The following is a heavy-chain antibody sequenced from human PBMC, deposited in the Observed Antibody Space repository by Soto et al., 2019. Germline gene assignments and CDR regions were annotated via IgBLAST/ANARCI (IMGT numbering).Heavy chain of an antibody. CDR2: IFPSGST. CDR1: GASMSSGVYS. CDR3: ARTYYDYVLGDAFDI. J-gene: IGHJ3*02. D-gene: IGHD3-16*01. V-gene: IGHV4-30-2*01. Sequence: SETLSLTCAVSGASMSSGVYSWSWIRQPPGKGLEWIGYIFPSGSTNFNPSLKSRVTIPLDTSKNQFSLRLTSVTAADTAMYYCARTYYDYVLGDAFDIWGQGAMVTVSS.